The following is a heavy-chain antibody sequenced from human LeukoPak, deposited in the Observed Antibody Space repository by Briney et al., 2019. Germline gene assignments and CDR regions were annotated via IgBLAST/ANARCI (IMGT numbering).Heavy chain of an antibody. D-gene: IGHD3-10*01. CDR2: ISAYNGNT. CDR1: GYTFTSYG. V-gene: IGHV1-18*01. CDR3: ARAPVGTMVRGASDY. J-gene: IGHJ4*02. Sequence: ASVNVSCKASGYTFTSYGINWVRQAPGQGLEWMGWISAYNGNTNYAQKLQGRVTMTTDTSTSTAYMELRSLRSDDTAVYYCARAPVGTMVRGASDYWGQGTLVTVSS.